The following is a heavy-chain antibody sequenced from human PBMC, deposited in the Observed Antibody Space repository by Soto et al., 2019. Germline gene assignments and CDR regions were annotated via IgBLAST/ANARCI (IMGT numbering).Heavy chain of an antibody. CDR2: IYYSGST. V-gene: IGHV4-59*08. J-gene: IGHJ5*02. D-gene: IGHD6-13*01. Sequence: NPSETLSLTCTVSGGSISSYYWSWIRQPPGKGLEWIGYIYYSGSTNYNPSLKSRVTISVDTSKNQFSLKLNSMTAADTAVYYCASSSPVGGMAEFDPWGQGTLVTVSS. CDR1: GGSISSYY. CDR3: ASSSPVGGMAEFDP.